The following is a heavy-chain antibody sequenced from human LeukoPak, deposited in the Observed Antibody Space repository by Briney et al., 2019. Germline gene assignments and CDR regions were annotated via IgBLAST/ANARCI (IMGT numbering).Heavy chain of an antibody. J-gene: IGHJ4*02. CDR2: IYYSGST. CDR1: GGSIGTYY. Sequence: SETLSPTCTVSGGSIGTYYWSWIRQPPGKGLEWIGYIYYSGSTSYNPSLKSPVTISVDTSNNQFSLRLSSVTAADTAVYYCGRGYGSGSRLDNWGQGTLVTVSS. D-gene: IGHD3-10*01. V-gene: IGHV4-59*01. CDR3: GRGYGSGSRLDN.